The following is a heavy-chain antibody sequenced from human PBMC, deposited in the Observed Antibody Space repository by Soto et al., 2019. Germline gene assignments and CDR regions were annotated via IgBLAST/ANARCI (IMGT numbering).Heavy chain of an antibody. V-gene: IGHV3-7*03. D-gene: IGHD2-21*02. CDR1: GFSFSNYW. CDR2: IKPDGSED. J-gene: IGHJ4*02. CDR3: AKDGGSDSYYFDS. Sequence: PGGSLRLSCATSGFSFSNYWMTWVRQAPGKGLEWVANIKPDGSEDFYVASVKGRFTISRDNAKNSVYLQMNRLRAEDTAVYFCAKDGGSDSYYFDSWGQGTLVTVSS.